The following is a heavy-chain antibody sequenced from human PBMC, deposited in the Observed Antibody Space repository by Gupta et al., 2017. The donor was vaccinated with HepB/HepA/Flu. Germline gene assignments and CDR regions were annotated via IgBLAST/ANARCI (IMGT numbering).Heavy chain of an antibody. V-gene: IGHV3-23*01. Sequence: EVQLLESGGGLVQPGGSLRLSCAASGFTFSSYAMSWVRQAPGKGLEWVSAISGSGGSTYYADSVKCRFTISRDNSKNTLYLQMNSLRAEDTAVYYCAKGYYYDSSGYIAPFDYWGQGTLVTVSS. CDR1: GFTFSSYA. CDR2: ISGSGGST. J-gene: IGHJ4*02. CDR3: AKGYYYDSSGYIAPFDY. D-gene: IGHD3-22*01.